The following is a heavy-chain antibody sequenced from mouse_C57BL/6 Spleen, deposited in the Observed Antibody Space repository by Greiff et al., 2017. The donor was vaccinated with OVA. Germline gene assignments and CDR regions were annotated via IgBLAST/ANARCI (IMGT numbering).Heavy chain of an antibody. CDR1: GYTFTSYW. J-gene: IGHJ4*01. V-gene: IGHV1-64*01. CDR3: ARSPPYYGSSYPYYAMDY. D-gene: IGHD1-1*01. Sequence: VQLQQPGAELVKPGASVKLSCKASGYTFTSYWMHWVKQRPGQGLEWIGMIHPNSGSTNYNEKFKSKATLTVDKSSSTAYMQLSSLTSEDSAVYFCARSPPYYGSSYPYYAMDYWGQGTSVTVSS. CDR2: IHPNSGST.